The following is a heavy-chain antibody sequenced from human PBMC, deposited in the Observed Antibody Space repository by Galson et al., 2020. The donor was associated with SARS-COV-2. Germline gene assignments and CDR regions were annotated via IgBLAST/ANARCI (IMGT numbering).Heavy chain of an antibody. V-gene: IGHV1-69*13. J-gene: IGHJ4*02. Sequence: SVKVSCKASGGTFSSYAISWVRQAPGQGLEWMGGIIPIFGTANYAQKFQGRVTITADESTSTAYMELSSLRSEDTAVYYCASSRGGYNYFDYWGQGTLVAVSS. CDR1: GGTFSSYA. CDR3: ASSRGGYNYFDY. D-gene: IGHD5-12*01. CDR2: IIPIFGTA.